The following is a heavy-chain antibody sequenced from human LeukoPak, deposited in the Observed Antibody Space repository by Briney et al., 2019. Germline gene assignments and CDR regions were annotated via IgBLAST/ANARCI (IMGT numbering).Heavy chain of an antibody. Sequence: GGSLRLSCAASGFTFSSYAMHWVRQAPGKGLEWVAVISYDGNYKYYADSVKGRFTISRDNSKNTLHLQMISLRAEDTAVYYCAKDLGGSGDFWSGYYDYYFYGMDVWGQGTTVTVSS. CDR1: GFTFSSYA. CDR3: AKDLGGSGDFWSGYYDYYFYGMDV. V-gene: IGHV3-30*04. D-gene: IGHD3-3*01. CDR2: ISYDGNYK. J-gene: IGHJ6*02.